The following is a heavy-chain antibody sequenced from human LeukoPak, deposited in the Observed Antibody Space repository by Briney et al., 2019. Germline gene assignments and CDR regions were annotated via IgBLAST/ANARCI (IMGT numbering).Heavy chain of an antibody. Sequence: SETLSLTCSVSGGSISSSNHYWGWIRQPPGKGLEWIGNIYYSGSTYYNPSLKSRVTVSVDTSKNQFSLKLSSVTAADTAVYYCARGLTVVSGVVNPLDYWGQGTLVTVSS. J-gene: IGHJ4*02. CDR2: IYYSGST. D-gene: IGHD3-3*01. CDR3: ARGLTVVSGVVNPLDY. V-gene: IGHV4-39*01. CDR1: GGSISSSNHY.